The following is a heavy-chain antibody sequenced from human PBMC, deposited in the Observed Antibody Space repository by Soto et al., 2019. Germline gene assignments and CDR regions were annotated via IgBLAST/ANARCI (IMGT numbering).Heavy chain of an antibody. V-gene: IGHV1-69*13. J-gene: IGHJ6*02. Sequence: SVKVSCKASGGTFSSYAIGWVRQAPGQGLEWMGGIIPIFGTANYAQKFQGRVMITADESTSTAYMELSSLRSEDTAVYYCASSSWSAYYYGMDVWGQGTTVTVSS. CDR1: GGTFSSYA. CDR3: ASSSWSAYYYGMDV. CDR2: IIPIFGTA. D-gene: IGHD6-13*01.